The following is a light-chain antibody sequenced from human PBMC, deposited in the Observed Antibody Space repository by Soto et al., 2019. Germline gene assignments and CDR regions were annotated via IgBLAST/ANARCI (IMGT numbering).Light chain of an antibody. CDR2: KAS. V-gene: IGKV1-5*03. Sequence: DIQMTQSPSTLSGSVGDRVTITCRASQTISSWLAWYQQKPGKAPKLPIYKASSLESGVPSRFSGSGSGTEFTLTISSLQPDDFATYYCQEYNTYSRTFGQGTKVDI. CDR1: QTISSW. J-gene: IGKJ1*01. CDR3: QEYNTYSRT.